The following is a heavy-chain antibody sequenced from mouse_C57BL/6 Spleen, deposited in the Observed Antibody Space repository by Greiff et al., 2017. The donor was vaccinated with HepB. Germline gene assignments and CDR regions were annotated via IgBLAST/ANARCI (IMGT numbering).Heavy chain of an antibody. D-gene: IGHD1-1*02. V-gene: IGHV14-4*01. Sequence: VQLQQSGAELVRPGASVKLSCTASGFNIKDDYMHWVKQRPEQGLEWIGWIDPENGDTEYASKFQGKATITAATSSNTAYLQLSSLTSEDTAVYYCTPQISDYAGAMDYWGQGTSLTVSS. CDR3: TPQISDYAGAMDY. J-gene: IGHJ4*01. CDR1: GFNIKDDY. CDR2: IDPENGDT.